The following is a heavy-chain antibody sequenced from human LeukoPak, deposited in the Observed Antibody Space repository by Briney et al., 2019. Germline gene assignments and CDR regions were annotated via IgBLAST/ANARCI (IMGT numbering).Heavy chain of an antibody. CDR2: IIPIFGIA. J-gene: IGHJ4*02. D-gene: IGHD3-16*02. Sequence: ASVKVSCKASGGTFSSYAISWVRQAPGQGLEWMGRIIPIFGIANYAQKFQGRVTITADESTSTAYMELSSLRSEDTAVYYCARDHYVITFGGVIVHHYFDYWGQGTLVTVSS. V-gene: IGHV1-69*15. CDR3: ARDHYVITFGGVIVHHYFDY. CDR1: GGTFSSYA.